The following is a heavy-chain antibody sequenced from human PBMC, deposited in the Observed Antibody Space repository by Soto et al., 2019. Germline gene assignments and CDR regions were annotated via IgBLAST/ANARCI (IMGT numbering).Heavy chain of an antibody. Sequence: EVQLVESGGVVVQPGGSLRLSCAASGFTFDDYTMHWVRQAPGKGLEWVSLISWDGGSTYYVDSVKGRFTISRDNSKNSLYLQMNSLRTEDTALYYCAKGVAGTFGWFDPWGQGTLVTVSS. CDR1: GFTFDDYT. CDR2: ISWDGGST. J-gene: IGHJ5*02. CDR3: AKGVAGTFGWFDP. D-gene: IGHD6-19*01. V-gene: IGHV3-43*01.